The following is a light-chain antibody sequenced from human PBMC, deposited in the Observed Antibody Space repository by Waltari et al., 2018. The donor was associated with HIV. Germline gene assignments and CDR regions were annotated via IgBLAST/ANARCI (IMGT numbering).Light chain of an antibody. CDR3: MQALQTPLT. V-gene: IGKV2-28*01. J-gene: IGKJ4*01. CDR1: QSLLHSNGYNY. CDR2: LGS. Sequence: DIVMTQSPLSLPVTPREPASISCRPSQSLLHSNGYNYLDWYLQKPGQSPQLLIYLGSNRASGVPDRFSGSGSGTDFTLKISRVEAEDVGVYYCMQALQTPLTFGGGTKMEIK.